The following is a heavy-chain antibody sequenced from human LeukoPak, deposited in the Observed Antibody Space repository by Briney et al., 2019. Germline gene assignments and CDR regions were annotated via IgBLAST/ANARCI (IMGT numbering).Heavy chain of an antibody. Sequence: SETLSLTCTVSGGSISSYYWSWIRQPPGKGLEWIGYIYYSGSTNYNPSLKSRVTISVDTSKNQFSLKLSSVTVADTAVYYCALTPLGDYYYYGMDVWGQGTTVTVSS. CDR3: ALTPLGDYYYYGMDV. CDR1: GGSISSYY. D-gene: IGHD2-15*01. CDR2: IYYSGST. J-gene: IGHJ6*02. V-gene: IGHV4-59*08.